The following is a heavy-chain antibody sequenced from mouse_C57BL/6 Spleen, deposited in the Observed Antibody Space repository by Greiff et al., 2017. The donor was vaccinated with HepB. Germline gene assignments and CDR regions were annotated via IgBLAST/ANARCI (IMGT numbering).Heavy chain of an antibody. J-gene: IGHJ3*01. Sequence: EVQLQQSGPELVKPGASVKISCKASGYTFTDYYMNWVKQSHGKSLEWIGDINPNNGGTSYNQKFKGKATLTVDKSSSTAYMELRSLTSEDSAVYYCARQGGGVRRGFAYWGQGTLVTVSA. CDR1: GYTFTDYY. CDR3: ARQGGGVRRGFAY. V-gene: IGHV1-26*01. CDR2: INPNNGGT. D-gene: IGHD2-14*01.